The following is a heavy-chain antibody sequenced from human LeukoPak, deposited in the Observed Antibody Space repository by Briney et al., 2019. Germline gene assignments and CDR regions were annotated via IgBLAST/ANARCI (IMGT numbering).Heavy chain of an antibody. CDR2: IYYSGST. V-gene: IGHV4-59*01. CDR3: ARDQGYGDYPYYYYYGMDV. J-gene: IGHJ6*02. D-gene: IGHD4-17*01. Sequence: SETLSLTCTVSGGSISSYYWGWIRQPPGKGLEWIGYIYYSGSTNYNPSLKSRVTISVDTSKNQFSLKLSSVTAADTAVYYCARDQGYGDYPYYYYYGMDVWGQGTTVTVSS. CDR1: GGSISSYY.